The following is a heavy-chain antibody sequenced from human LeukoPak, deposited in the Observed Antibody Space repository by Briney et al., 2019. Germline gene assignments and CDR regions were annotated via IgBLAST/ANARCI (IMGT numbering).Heavy chain of an antibody. CDR2: IYTSGST. V-gene: IGHV4-61*02. Sequence: SETLSLTCTVSGGSLSSGSYYWSWIRQPAGKGLEWIGRIYTSGSTNYNPSLKSRVTISVDTSKNQFSPKLSSVTAADTAVYYCARGPGGSSSSDFDYWGQGTLVTVSS. CDR1: GGSLSSGSYY. J-gene: IGHJ4*02. CDR3: ARGPGGSSSSDFDY. D-gene: IGHD6-6*01.